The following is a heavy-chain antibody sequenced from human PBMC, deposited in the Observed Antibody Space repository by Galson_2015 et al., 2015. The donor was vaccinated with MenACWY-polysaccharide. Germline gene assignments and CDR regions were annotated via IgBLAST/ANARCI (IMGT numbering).Heavy chain of an antibody. CDR3: AKGASEYSGYDPEYFQH. V-gene: IGHV3-30*02. CDR2: IRYDGSNK. Sequence: SLRLSCAASGFTFSSYGMHWVRQAPGKGLEWVASIRYDGSNKYYADSVKGRFTISRDNSKNALYLQMNSLRAEDTAVYYCAKGASEYSGYDPEYFQHWGQGTLVIVSS. CDR1: GFTFSSYG. J-gene: IGHJ1*01. D-gene: IGHD5-12*01.